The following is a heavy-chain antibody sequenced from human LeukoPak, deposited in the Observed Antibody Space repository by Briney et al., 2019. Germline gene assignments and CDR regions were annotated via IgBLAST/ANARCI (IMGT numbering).Heavy chain of an antibody. Sequence: PSETLSLTCSVSRDSFISSNYSWGWIRQPPGKGLDWIGSISTTGETYVTSSLQSRVSLSVDTSKNQVSLSLKSVSAAGTATYYCARLTADGVRDYFDSWGQGTLVTVSS. CDR3: ARLTADGVRDYFDS. CDR1: RDSFISSNYS. D-gene: IGHD2-21*02. V-gene: IGHV4-39*01. J-gene: IGHJ4*02. CDR2: ISTTGET.